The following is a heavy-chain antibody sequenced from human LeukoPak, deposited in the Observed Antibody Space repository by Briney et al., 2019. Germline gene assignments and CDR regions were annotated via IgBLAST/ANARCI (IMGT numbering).Heavy chain of an antibody. CDR3: ARSAYCGGDCYLTDY. CDR2: ISYDGSNK. J-gene: IGHJ4*02. D-gene: IGHD2-21*02. Sequence: GGSLRLSCAASGFTFSSYGMHWVRQAPGKGLEWVAVISYDGSNKYYADSVKGRFTISRDNSKNTLYLQMNSLRAGDTAVYYCARSAYCGGDCYLTDYWGQGTLVTVSS. CDR1: GFTFSSYG. V-gene: IGHV3-30*03.